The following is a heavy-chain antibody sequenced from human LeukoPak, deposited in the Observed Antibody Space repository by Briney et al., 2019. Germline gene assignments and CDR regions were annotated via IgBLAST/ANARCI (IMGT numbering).Heavy chain of an antibody. CDR1: GDSVSSNSAA. D-gene: IGHD4-23*01. Sequence: SQTLSLTCAISGDSVSSNSAAWNWMRQSPSRGLEWLGGTYYRSRWYNDYAISVKSRITVNPDASENQFSLQLNSVTPEDTAVYYCAREPGGNTLFDYWGQGTLVTVSS. CDR2: TYYRSRWYN. V-gene: IGHV6-1*01. CDR3: AREPGGNTLFDY. J-gene: IGHJ4*02.